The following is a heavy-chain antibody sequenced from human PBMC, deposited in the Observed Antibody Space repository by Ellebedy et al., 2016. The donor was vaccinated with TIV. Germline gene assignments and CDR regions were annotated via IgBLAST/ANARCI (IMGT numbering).Heavy chain of an antibody. V-gene: IGHV3-23*01. CDR2: ISGTGGTT. CDR1: GFAFSSYA. D-gene: IGHD2-2*01. J-gene: IGHJ6*02. Sequence: GESLKISCAASGFAFSSYAITWVRQAPVTGLEWVSTISGTGGTTYYADSVKGQFTISSDNSNNTIYLQMNTLRAEDTAVYYCARTHPKSTSVQYNGLDVWGQGTTVTVSS. CDR3: ARTHPKSTSVQYNGLDV.